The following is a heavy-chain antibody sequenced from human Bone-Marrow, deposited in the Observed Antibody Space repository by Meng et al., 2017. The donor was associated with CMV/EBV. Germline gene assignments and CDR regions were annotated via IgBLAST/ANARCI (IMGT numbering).Heavy chain of an antibody. Sequence: SVKVSCKASGGTFSSYAISWVRQAPGQGLEWIGGIIPILGIANYAQKFQGRVTITADKSTSTAYMELSSLRSEDTAVYYCARGEGIAAAVPYNWFDPWGQGTLVTVSS. CDR3: ARGEGIAAAVPYNWFDP. V-gene: IGHV1-69*10. D-gene: IGHD6-13*01. CDR1: GGTFSSYA. J-gene: IGHJ5*02. CDR2: IIPILGIA.